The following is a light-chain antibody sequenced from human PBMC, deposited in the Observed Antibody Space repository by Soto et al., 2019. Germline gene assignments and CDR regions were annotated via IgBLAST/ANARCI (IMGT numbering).Light chain of an antibody. V-gene: IGLV1-44*01. CDR2: SNH. J-gene: IGLJ3*02. Sequence: QSVLTQPPSVSATPGQRVTIACSGTSPNIGSHTVHWYQQLPGAAPKLLIYSNHQRASGAPDRFSGSRSGTSASLDISGLQSEDEADYYCASWDDNLNGPVFGGGTQLTVL. CDR1: SPNIGSHT. CDR3: ASWDDNLNGPV.